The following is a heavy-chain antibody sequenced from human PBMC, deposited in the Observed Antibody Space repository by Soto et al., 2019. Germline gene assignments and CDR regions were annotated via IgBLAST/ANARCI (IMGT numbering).Heavy chain of an antibody. CDR3: ARHYEYYYDSTHYGMDV. Sequence: SVKVSCKASGGTFSSYAISWVRQAPGQGLERMGGIIPIFGTANYAQKFQGRVTITADESTSTAYMEPSSLRSEDTAVYYCARHYEYYYDSTHYGMDVWGQGTTVTVSS. CDR2: IIPIFGTA. D-gene: IGHD3-22*01. CDR1: GGTFSSYA. J-gene: IGHJ6*02. V-gene: IGHV1-69*13.